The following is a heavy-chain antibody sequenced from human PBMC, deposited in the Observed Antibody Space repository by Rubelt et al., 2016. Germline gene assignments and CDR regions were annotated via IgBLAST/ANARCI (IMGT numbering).Heavy chain of an antibody. J-gene: IGHJ4*02. Sequence: RGVRQAPGKGLEWVANIKQDGSENYYVDSVKGRFTISRDNAKNSVYLEMNSLRAEDTAVYYCARDEGYSYGVSLDYWGQGTLVTVSS. CDR2: IKQDGSEN. V-gene: IGHV3-7*01. D-gene: IGHD5-18*01. CDR3: ARDEGYSYGVSLDY.